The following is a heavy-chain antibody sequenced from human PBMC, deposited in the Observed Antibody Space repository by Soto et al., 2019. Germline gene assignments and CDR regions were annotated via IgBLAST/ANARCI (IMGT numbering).Heavy chain of an antibody. CDR1: GGSISSRNW. D-gene: IGHD3-22*01. Sequence: QVQLQESGPGLVKPSGTLSLTCAVSGGSISSRNWWTWVRQPPGKGLEWIGEIRHSGTTNYNPSLKSRVTISVDKSKNRFSLKLSSVTAADTAVYYCARDRYSSDTGGMDVWGQGTTVTVSS. CDR3: ARDRYSSDTGGMDV. CDR2: IRHSGTT. V-gene: IGHV4-4*02. J-gene: IGHJ6*02.